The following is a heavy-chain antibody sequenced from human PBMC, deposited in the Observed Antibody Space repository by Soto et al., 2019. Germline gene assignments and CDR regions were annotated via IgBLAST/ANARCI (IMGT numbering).Heavy chain of an antibody. J-gene: IGHJ6*02. CDR3: ARGGHITHYGLAV. D-gene: IGHD3-16*01. CDR2: IIPFFGTS. V-gene: IGHV1-69*01. CDR1: GGTFSSYP. Sequence: QVQLVQSGAEVKKPGSSVKVSCEASGGTFSSYPINWVRQAPGQGLEWMGGIIPFFGTSNYAQKFQCRVTFTSDDSTSTAYREMRSLRSEATAVYYCARGGHITHYGLAVWCQGTTVTVAS.